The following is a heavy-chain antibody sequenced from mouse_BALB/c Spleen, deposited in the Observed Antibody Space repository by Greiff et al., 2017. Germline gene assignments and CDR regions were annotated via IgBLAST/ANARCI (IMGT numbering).Heavy chain of an antibody. CDR3: ARDYRYWYFDV. CDR2: INPSNGGT. Sequence: QVQLQQSGAELVKPGASVKLSCKASGYTFTSYYMYWVKQRPGQGLEWIGEINPSNGGTNFNEKFKSKATLTVDKSSSTAYMQLSSLTSEDSAVYYCARDYRYWYFDVWGAGTTVTVSS. CDR1: GYTFTSYY. J-gene: IGHJ1*01. D-gene: IGHD2-14*01. V-gene: IGHV1S81*02.